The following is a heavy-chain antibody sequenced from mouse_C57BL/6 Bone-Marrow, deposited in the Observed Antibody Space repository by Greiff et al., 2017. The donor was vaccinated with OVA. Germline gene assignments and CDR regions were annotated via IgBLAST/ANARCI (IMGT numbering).Heavy chain of an antibody. CDR1: GYTFTSYG. J-gene: IGHJ2*01. CDR3: ANYYGSPYYFDY. CDR2: IYPRSGNT. V-gene: IGHV1-81*01. D-gene: IGHD1-1*01. Sequence: VQLQQSGAELVRPGASVKLSCKASGYTFTSYGISWVKQRTGQGLEWIGEIYPRSGNTYYNEKFKGKATLTADKSSSTAYMELRSLTSEDSAVYFCANYYGSPYYFDYWGQGTTLTVSS.